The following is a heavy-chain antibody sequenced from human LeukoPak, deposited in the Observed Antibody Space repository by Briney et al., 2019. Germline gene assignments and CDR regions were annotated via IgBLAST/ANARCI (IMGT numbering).Heavy chain of an antibody. CDR3: ASGDLMVRGGFSWFDP. Sequence: PGGSLRLSCAASGFTFSSYSMNWVRQAPGKGLEWVSSISSSGNYIYYADSVKGRFTISRDNAKNSLYLQMNSLRAEDTAVYYCASGDLMVRGGFSWFDPWGQGTLVTVSS. CDR2: ISSSGNYI. J-gene: IGHJ5*02. CDR1: GFTFSSYS. V-gene: IGHV3-21*01. D-gene: IGHD3-10*01.